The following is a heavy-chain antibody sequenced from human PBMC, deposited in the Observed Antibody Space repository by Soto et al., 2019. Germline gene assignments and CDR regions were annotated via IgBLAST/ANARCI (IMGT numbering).Heavy chain of an antibody. V-gene: IGHV3-30-3*01. CDR2: ISYDGSNK. J-gene: IGHJ4*02. D-gene: IGHD2-2*01. CDR1: GFTFSSYA. CDR3: ARALAGGYCSSTSCYAPTLDY. Sequence: GGSLRLSCAASGFTFSSYAMHWVRQAPGKGLEWVAVISYDGSNKYYADSVKGRFTISRDNSKNTLYLQMNSLRAEDTAVYYCARALAGGYCSSTSCYAPTLDYWGQGTLVTVSS.